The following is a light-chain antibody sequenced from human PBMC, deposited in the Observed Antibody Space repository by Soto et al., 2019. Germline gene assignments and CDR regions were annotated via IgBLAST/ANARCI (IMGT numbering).Light chain of an antibody. CDR3: HQYSTSPLT. V-gene: IGKV1-5*03. Sequence: DIQMTQSPSTLSASVGDSVSITCRASQSIHIWLAWYQQKPGKAPKLLIYKASNLQNGVPSRFSGSGSATEFTLTISSLQPDDFANYYCHQYSTSPLTFGGGTKVEIK. J-gene: IGKJ4*01. CDR1: QSIHIW. CDR2: KAS.